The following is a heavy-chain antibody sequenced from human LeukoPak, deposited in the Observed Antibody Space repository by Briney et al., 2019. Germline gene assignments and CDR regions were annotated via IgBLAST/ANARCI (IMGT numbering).Heavy chain of an antibody. D-gene: IGHD2-2*01. CDR2: INPDSGGT. CDR3: ARDSVGYCSSTNYPWDY. V-gene: IGHV1-2*02. Sequence: ASVKVSCKASGYTFTGHYMHWVRQAPGQGLEWMGWINPDSGGTKYAQKFQGRVTMTRDTSISTAYMELRSLRSDDTAVYYCARDSVGYCSSTNYPWDYWGQGTLVTVSS. CDR1: GYTFTGHY. J-gene: IGHJ4*02.